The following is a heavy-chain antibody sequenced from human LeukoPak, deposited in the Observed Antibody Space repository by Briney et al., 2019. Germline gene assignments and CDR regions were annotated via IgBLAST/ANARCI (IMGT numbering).Heavy chain of an antibody. V-gene: IGHV4-38-2*02. CDR2: LYHSGST. CDR3: ARSGTGLLRYYFDY. J-gene: IGHJ4*02. Sequence: SETLSLTCTVSGYSISSGYYWGWIRQPPGKGLEWIGRLYHSGSTYYNPSLKSRVTISIDTSKNQFSLKLSSVTAADTAVYYCARSGTGLLRYYFDYWGQGTLITVSS. D-gene: IGHD3-22*01. CDR1: GYSISSGYY.